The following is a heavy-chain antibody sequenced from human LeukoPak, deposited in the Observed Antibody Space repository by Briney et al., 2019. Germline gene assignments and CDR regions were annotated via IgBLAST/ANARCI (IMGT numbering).Heavy chain of an antibody. J-gene: IGHJ4*02. CDR2: ISAYNGNT. D-gene: IGHD3-10*01. CDR1: GYTFTSYG. CDR3: ARATMVQGVITPPFDY. V-gene: IGHV1-18*01. Sequence: ASVKASCKASGYTFTSYGISWVRQAPGQGLEWMGWISAYNGNTNYAQKLQGRVTMTTDTSTSTAYMELRSLRSDDTAVYYCARATMVQGVITPPFDYWGQGTLVTVSS.